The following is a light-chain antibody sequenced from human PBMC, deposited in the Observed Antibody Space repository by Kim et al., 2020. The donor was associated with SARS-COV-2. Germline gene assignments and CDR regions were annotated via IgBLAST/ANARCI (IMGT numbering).Light chain of an antibody. V-gene: IGKV4-1*01. CDR2: WAS. CDR1: QTVLYNSNNKNY. CDR3: QQYYSTPPS. Sequence: TATLNSKSSQTVLYNSNNKNYLAWYQQKPGQAPKLLIYWASIRESGVSDRFSGSGSETGFTLTISSLQAEDVAVYYCQQYYSTPPSFGQGTKLEI. J-gene: IGKJ2*03.